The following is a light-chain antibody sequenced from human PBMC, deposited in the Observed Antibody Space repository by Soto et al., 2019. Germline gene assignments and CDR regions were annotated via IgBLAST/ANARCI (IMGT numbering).Light chain of an antibody. V-gene: IGKV1-12*01. Sequence: DIQMTQYPSSVAAAVGDRVTITCRASQGISTWLAWYQHKPGTAPKLLIFGAFSLQRGVPSRFARSGSGTDFTLTIKSLQPEDVATYYCQQVTTFPRTFGQGTKVEIK. J-gene: IGKJ1*01. CDR1: QGISTW. CDR3: QQVTTFPRT. CDR2: GAF.